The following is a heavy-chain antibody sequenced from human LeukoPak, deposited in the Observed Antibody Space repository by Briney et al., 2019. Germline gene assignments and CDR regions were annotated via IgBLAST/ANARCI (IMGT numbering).Heavy chain of an antibody. V-gene: IGHV3-23*01. CDR3: VRAAAAPGLWIRRYMDV. CDR2: ISGSGGST. J-gene: IGHJ6*03. D-gene: IGHD6-13*01. Sequence: PGGSLRLSCAASGFTFSSYAMSWVRQAPGKGLEWVSAISGSGGSTYYADSVKGRFTISRDNSKNTLYLQMNSLRAEDTAVYYCVRAAAAPGLWIRRYMDVWGKGTTVTVSS. CDR1: GFTFSSYA.